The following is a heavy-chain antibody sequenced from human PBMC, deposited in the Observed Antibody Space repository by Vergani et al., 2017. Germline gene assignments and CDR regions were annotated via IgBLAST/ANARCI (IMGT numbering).Heavy chain of an antibody. Sequence: QVQLQQWGAGLLKPSETLSLTCAVYGGSFSGYYWSWIRQPAGKGLEWIGRIYYSGSTYYNPSLKSRVTISVDTSKNQFSLKLSSVTAADTAVYYCARDTYYDFWSGYYPLNISGMDVWGQGTTVTVSS. V-gene: IGHV4-34*01. CDR1: GGSFSGYY. CDR2: IYYSGST. CDR3: ARDTYYDFWSGYYPLNISGMDV. D-gene: IGHD3-3*01. J-gene: IGHJ6*02.